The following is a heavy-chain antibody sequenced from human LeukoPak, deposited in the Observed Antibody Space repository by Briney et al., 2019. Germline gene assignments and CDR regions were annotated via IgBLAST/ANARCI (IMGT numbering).Heavy chain of an antibody. Sequence: SETLSLTCSVSGSSFNTYYWSWIRQPAGKGLEWIGRIHTSGSADYSPSLQSRVTISVDMSKKEFSLKLTSVSAADTAVYYCARDIVYLIDEDYGWGQGILVTVSS. D-gene: IGHD4-17*01. J-gene: IGHJ4*02. V-gene: IGHV4-4*07. CDR1: GSSFNTYY. CDR3: ARDIVYLIDEDYG. CDR2: IHTSGSA.